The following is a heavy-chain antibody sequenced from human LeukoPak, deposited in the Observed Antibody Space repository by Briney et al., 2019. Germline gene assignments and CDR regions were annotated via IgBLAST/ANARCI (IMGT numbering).Heavy chain of an antibody. CDR3: ARDRPREGTPFDY. J-gene: IGHJ4*02. D-gene: IGHD1-26*01. V-gene: IGHV1-2*02. CDR1: GYTFTSYG. CDR2: INPNSGGT. Sequence: ASVKVSCKASGYTFTSYGISWVRQAPGQGLEWMGWINPNSGGTNYAQKFQGRVTMTRDTSISTAYMELSRLRSDDTAVYYCARDRPREGTPFDYWGQGTLVTVSS.